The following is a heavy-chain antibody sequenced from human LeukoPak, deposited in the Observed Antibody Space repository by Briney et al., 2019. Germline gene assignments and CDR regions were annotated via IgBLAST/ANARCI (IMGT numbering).Heavy chain of an antibody. V-gene: IGHV3-74*01. Sequence: GGSLRLSCAASGFTLSSYWMHWVRQVPGKGLVWVSRINPDGSTTTYADSVKGRFTISRDNAKNTLYLQMNSLRAEDTAVYYCARGEGFFGCWGQGTLVTVSS. CDR3: ARGEGFFGC. J-gene: IGHJ4*02. CDR2: INPDGSTT. D-gene: IGHD3-10*01. CDR1: GFTLSSYW.